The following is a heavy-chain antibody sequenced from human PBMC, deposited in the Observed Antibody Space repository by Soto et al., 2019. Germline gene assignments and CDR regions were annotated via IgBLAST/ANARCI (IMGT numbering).Heavy chain of an antibody. CDR1: GGTFSSYA. CDR2: INPIFGRR. D-gene: IGHD3-10*01. Sequence: SVKVSCKASGGTFSSYAISCVRQAPGQGLEWMGGINPIFGRRNYAQNFQGRVTITRDTSTSTVYMEVSSLRSEDTAVYYCSRVDPGETSPFDHWGQGTLVTVSS. CDR3: SRVDPGETSPFDH. V-gene: IGHV1-69*05. J-gene: IGHJ4*02.